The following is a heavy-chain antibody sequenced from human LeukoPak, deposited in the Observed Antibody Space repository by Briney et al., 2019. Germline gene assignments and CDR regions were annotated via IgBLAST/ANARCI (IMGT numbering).Heavy chain of an antibody. D-gene: IGHD1-26*01. CDR3: TSRDPWELLDY. V-gene: IGHV3-23*01. Sequence: PGGSLRLSCAASGFTFSSYAMSWVRQAPGKGLEWVSAISGSGGSTYYADFVKGRFTISRDNSKNTLYLQMNSLKTEDTAVYYCTSRDPWELLDYWGQGTLVTVSS. J-gene: IGHJ4*02. CDR1: GFTFSSYA. CDR2: ISGSGGST.